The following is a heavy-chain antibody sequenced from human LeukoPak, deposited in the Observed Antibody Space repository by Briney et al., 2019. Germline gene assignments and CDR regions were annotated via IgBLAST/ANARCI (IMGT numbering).Heavy chain of an antibody. CDR1: GFTFDDYG. CDR2: INWNGGST. CDR3: ARDLPPGYSSAYHFPFDY. J-gene: IGHJ4*02. D-gene: IGHD6-25*01. V-gene: IGHV3-20*04. Sequence: GGSLRLSCAASGFTFDDYGMSWVRQAPGKGLEWVSGINWNGGSTGYADSVKGRFTISRDNAKSSLYLQMNSLRAEDTALYYCARDLPPGYSSAYHFPFDYWGQGTLVTVSS.